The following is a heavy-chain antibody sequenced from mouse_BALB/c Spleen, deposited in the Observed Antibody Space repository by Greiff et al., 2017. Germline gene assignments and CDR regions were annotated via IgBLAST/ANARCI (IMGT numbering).Heavy chain of an antibody. Sequence: VQLQQPGAELVKPGASVKLSCKASGYTFTSYWMHWVKQRPGQGLEWIGEINPSNGRTNYNEKFKSKATLTVDKSSSTAYMQLSSLTSEDSAVYYCARSYYYGSSYGDYAMDYWGQGTSVTVSS. V-gene: IGHV1S81*02. J-gene: IGHJ4*01. D-gene: IGHD1-1*01. CDR2: INPSNGRT. CDR3: ARSYYYGSSYGDYAMDY. CDR1: GYTFTSYW.